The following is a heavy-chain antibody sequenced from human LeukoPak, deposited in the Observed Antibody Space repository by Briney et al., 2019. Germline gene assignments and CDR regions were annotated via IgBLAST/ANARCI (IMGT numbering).Heavy chain of an antibody. CDR3: ARDRIDYGTTVTTFCFDY. J-gene: IGHJ4*02. V-gene: IGHV3-30-3*01. Sequence: PGGSLRLSCAASGFTFSSYAMHWVRQAPGKGLEWVAVISYDGSNKYYADSVKGRFTISRDNSKNTLYLQMNSLRAEDTAVYYCARDRIDYGTTVTTFCFDYWGQGTLVTVSS. D-gene: IGHD4-11*01. CDR2: ISYDGSNK. CDR1: GFTFSSYA.